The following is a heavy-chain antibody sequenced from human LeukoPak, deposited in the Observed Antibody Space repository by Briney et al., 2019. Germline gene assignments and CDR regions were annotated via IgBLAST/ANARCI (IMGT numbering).Heavy chain of an antibody. Sequence: GGSLRLSCATSGFTVSSNYMSWVRQAPGKGLEWVSVIYSGGSTYYADSVKGRFTISRDNSKNTLYLQMNSLRAGDTAVYYCARGAVVPAALGEWFDPWGQGTLVTVSS. CDR1: GFTVSSNY. J-gene: IGHJ5*02. CDR3: ARGAVVPAALGEWFDP. D-gene: IGHD2-2*01. V-gene: IGHV3-53*01. CDR2: IYSGGST.